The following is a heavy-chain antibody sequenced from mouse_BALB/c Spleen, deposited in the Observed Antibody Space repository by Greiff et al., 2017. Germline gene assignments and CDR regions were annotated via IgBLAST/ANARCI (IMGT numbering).Heavy chain of an antibody. CDR1: GFSLTSYG. CDR3: ARNRDGLWYFDV. Sequence: VKLMESGPGLVQPSQSLSITCTVSGFSLTSYGVHWVRQSPGKGLEWLGVIWSGGSTDYNAAFISRLSISKDNSKSQVFFKMNSLQATDTAIYYCARNRDGLWYFDVWGAGTTVTVSS. V-gene: IGHV2-2*02. D-gene: IGHD1-2*01. CDR2: IWSGGST. J-gene: IGHJ1*01.